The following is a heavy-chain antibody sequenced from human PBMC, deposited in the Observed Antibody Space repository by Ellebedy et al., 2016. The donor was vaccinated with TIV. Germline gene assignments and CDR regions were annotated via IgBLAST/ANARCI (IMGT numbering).Heavy chain of an antibody. V-gene: IGHV3-74*03. CDR3: ARGDGSSGWYFYY. Sequence: GGSLRLSXAASGFTFSSYWMHWVRQAPGKGLVWVSRISSEGSTTTYADSARGQFTISRDNAKNTLYLQMNSLRAEDTAVYYCARGDGSSGWYFYYWGQGTLVTVSS. CDR1: GFTFSSYW. J-gene: IGHJ4*02. CDR2: ISSEGSTT. D-gene: IGHD6-19*01.